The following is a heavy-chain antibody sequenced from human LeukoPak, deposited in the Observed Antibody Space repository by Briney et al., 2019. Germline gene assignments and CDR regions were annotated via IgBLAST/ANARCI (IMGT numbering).Heavy chain of an antibody. Sequence: PSETLSLTCAVYGGSFSGYSWSWIRQPPGKGLEWIGKINHGGGPNYNPSLKSRVSILLDTSKKQFSLKLRSVTAADTAVYYCARGLSRKKYYYDSSGYYSDYYFDYWGQGTLVTVSS. CDR3: ARGLSRKKYYYDSSGYYSDYYFDY. J-gene: IGHJ4*02. CDR2: INHGGGP. D-gene: IGHD3-22*01. V-gene: IGHV4-34*01. CDR1: GGSFSGYS.